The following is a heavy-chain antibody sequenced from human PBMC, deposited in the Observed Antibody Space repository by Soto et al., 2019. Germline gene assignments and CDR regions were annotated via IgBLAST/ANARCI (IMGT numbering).Heavy chain of an antibody. CDR1: GFTLSSYG. J-gene: IGHJ4*02. CDR2: ISYDGSTE. D-gene: IGHD3-3*01. V-gene: IGHV3-30*19. CDR3: ARPSTPFWSGYLKVDY. Sequence: QVQLVESGRGVVQPGRSLRLSCAASGFTLSSYGMHWVRQAPGKGLEWVAVISYDGSTEYYADSVKGRFTISRDNSKNTLFLQMNSLRAEDTAVYYCARPSTPFWSGYLKVDYWGQGTLVTVSS.